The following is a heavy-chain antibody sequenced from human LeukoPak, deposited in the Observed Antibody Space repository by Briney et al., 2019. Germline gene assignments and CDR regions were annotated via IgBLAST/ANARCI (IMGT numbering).Heavy chain of an antibody. CDR1: GFTFSSYA. D-gene: IGHD1-1*01. Sequence: QSGGSLRLSCAASGFTFSSYAMSWVRQAPGKGLEWVSAISGSGGSTYYADSVKGRFTISGDNSKNTLYLQMNSLRAEDTAVYYCAKDDSGTTGTTDWPVFDYWGQGTLVTVSS. V-gene: IGHV3-23*01. CDR3: AKDDSGTTGTTDWPVFDY. J-gene: IGHJ4*02. CDR2: ISGSGGST.